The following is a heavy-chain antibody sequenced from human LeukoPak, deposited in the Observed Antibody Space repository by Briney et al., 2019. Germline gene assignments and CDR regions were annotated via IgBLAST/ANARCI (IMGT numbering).Heavy chain of an antibody. CDR3: AKHSFDSGDNFDE. D-gene: IGHD3-22*01. V-gene: IGHV4-59*08. CDR1: GGSISNYY. Sequence: AETLTLTCAVSGGSISNYYWSWIRQPPGEGLEWIGFIYHSGSTNYNPSLKSRVTISVDTSTNQFSLKMNSVAAADTAVYYCAKHSFDSGDNFDEWGQGTLVTVS. CDR2: IYHSGST. J-gene: IGHJ4*02.